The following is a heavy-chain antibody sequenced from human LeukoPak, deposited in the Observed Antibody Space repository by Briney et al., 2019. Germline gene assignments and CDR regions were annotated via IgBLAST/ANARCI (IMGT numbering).Heavy chain of an antibody. CDR2: MYLSGTT. CDR1: GDSINSLDL. CDR3: ARVSLDGGNDHFDY. V-gene: IGHV4-4*02. Sequence: SETLSLTCTVSGDSINSLDLWSWVRPPPGKGLEWIGEMYLSGTTHSNPSVKSRVTISIDKSKNQFFLNLSSVTAADTAVYYCARVSLDGGNDHFDYWGQGTLVTVSS. D-gene: IGHD4-23*01. J-gene: IGHJ4*02.